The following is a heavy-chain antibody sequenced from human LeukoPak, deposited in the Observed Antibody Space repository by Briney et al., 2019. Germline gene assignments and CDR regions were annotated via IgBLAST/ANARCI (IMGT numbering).Heavy chain of an antibody. J-gene: IGHJ4*02. CDR3: AKGDEQICVHYDYVWGSYRPEPNYFDY. CDR2: ISGSGGST. D-gene: IGHD3-16*02. V-gene: IGHV3-23*01. CDR1: GFTFSSYA. Sequence: QAGGSLRLSCAASGFTFSSYAMSWVRHAPGTGLEWVSAISGSGGSTYYADSVKGRFTISRDNSKNTLYLQMNSLRAEDTAVYYCAKGDEQICVHYDYVWGSYRPEPNYFDYWGQGTLVTVSS.